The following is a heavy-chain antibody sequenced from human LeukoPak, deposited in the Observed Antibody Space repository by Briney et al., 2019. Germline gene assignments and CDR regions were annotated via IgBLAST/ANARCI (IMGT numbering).Heavy chain of an antibody. CDR3: AKGLWYYYDSSGYVDY. CDR2: IYSDNT. V-gene: IGHV3-66*03. J-gene: IGHJ4*02. CDR1: GFTVSSNS. Sequence: PGGSLRLSCTVSGFTVSSNSMSWVRQAPGKGLEWVSFIYSDNTHYSDSVKGRFTISRDNSKNTLYLQMNSLRAEDTAVYYCAKGLWYYYDSSGYVDYWGQGTLVTVSS. D-gene: IGHD3-22*01.